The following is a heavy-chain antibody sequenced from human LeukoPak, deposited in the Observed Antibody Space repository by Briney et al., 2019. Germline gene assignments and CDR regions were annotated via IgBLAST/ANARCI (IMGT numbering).Heavy chain of an antibody. D-gene: IGHD4-11*01. Sequence: PSETLSLTCTVSRGSISSYDWSWIRQPAGKGLEWIGRLTVSGYTNYNPSLKSRVTMSVDTSKNQFSLKLNSVTASDTAVYYCARGRILQSSNSFYYYMDVWGKGTTVTVSS. V-gene: IGHV4-4*07. CDR1: RGSISSYD. CDR3: ARGRILQSSNSFYYYMDV. J-gene: IGHJ6*03. CDR2: LTVSGYT.